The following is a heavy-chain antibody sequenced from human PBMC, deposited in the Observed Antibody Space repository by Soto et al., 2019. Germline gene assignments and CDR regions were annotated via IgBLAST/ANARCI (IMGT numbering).Heavy chain of an antibody. CDR2: IYASGDT. V-gene: IGHV3-53*01. CDR3: ARGQQWLGGDF. CDR1: GFTVGDNY. D-gene: IGHD6-19*01. Sequence: GGSLRLSCAASGFTVGDNYMGWVRQAPGKGLEWVSIIYASGDTYYPDSLKGRFTISRDNSKNTVYLEMNGLRAEDTAVYYCARGQQWLGGDFWGQGTLVTVYS. J-gene: IGHJ4*02.